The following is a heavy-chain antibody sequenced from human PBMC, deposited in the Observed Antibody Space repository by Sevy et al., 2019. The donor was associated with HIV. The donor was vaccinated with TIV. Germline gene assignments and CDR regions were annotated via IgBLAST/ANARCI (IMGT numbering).Heavy chain of an antibody. J-gene: IGHJ4*02. D-gene: IGHD6-19*01. V-gene: IGHV3-66*01. CDR3: VSLFLSYRSGWSYFDY. Sequence: GGSLRLSCAISGFTVNDKYIIWVRQAPGKGLEWVSVIFSSGSTYYADSAKGRFTISRDNSKNTVYLQMNSVRAGETAVYYCVSLFLSYRSGWSYFDYWGQGTLVTVSS. CDR1: GFTVNDKY. CDR2: IFSSGST.